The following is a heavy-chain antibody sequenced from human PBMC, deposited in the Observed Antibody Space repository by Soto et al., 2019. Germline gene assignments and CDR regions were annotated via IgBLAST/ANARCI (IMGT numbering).Heavy chain of an antibody. D-gene: IGHD3-22*01. CDR1: GFTFSSYG. CDR3: AKDITYYYDSSGYT. V-gene: IGHV3-30*18. Sequence: SLRLSCAASGFTFSSYGMHWVRQAPGKGLEWVAVISYDGSNKYYADSVKGRFTISRDNSKNTLYLQMNSLRAEDTAVYYCAKDITYYYDSSGYTWGQGTLVTVSS. J-gene: IGHJ5*02. CDR2: ISYDGSNK.